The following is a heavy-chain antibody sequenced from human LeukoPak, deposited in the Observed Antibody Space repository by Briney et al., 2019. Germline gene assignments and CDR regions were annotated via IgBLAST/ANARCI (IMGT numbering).Heavy chain of an antibody. CDR1: GYTITSYY. Sequence: ASVKVSCKASGYTITSYYMHWVRQAPGQGLEWMGIINPSGGSTSYAQKFQGRVTMTRDTSTSTVYMELSSLRSEDTAVYYCARGALIAVAGTGSDYWGQGTLVTVSS. D-gene: IGHD6-19*01. J-gene: IGHJ4*02. CDR2: INPSGGST. CDR3: ARGALIAVAGTGSDY. V-gene: IGHV1-46*03.